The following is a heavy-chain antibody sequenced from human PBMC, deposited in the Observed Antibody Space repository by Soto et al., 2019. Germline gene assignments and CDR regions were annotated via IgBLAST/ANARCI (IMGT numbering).Heavy chain of an antibody. D-gene: IGHD3-10*01. CDR1: GVYFSGYY. CDR2: INHSGST. J-gene: IGHJ5*02. CDR3: ARERITMQFDP. Sequence: SETLSLTCAVCGVYFSGYYWSLIRQPPGKGLEWIGEINHSGSTNYNPSLKSRVTISVDTSKNQFSLKLSSVTAADTAVYYCARERITMQFDPWGQGTLVTVSS. V-gene: IGHV4-34*01.